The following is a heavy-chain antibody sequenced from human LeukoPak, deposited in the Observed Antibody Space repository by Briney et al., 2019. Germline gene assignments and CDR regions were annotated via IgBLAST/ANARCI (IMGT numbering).Heavy chain of an antibody. V-gene: IGHV3-11*01. CDR3: AKDIVSSGYLDY. CDR1: GFTFSDYY. Sequence: GGSLRLSCAASGFTFSDYYMSWIRQAPGKGLEWVSHISSTGSTIYYADSVKGRFTISRDNAKNSLYLQMNSLRTEDTALYYCAKDIVSSGYLDYWGQGTLVTVSS. CDR2: ISSTGSTI. J-gene: IGHJ4*02. D-gene: IGHD3-22*01.